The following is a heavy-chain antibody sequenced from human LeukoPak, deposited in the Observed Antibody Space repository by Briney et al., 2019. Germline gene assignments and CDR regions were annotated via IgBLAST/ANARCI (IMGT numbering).Heavy chain of an antibody. CDR2: IYGTGTI. CDR1: GGSISSYY. J-gene: IGHJ5*02. V-gene: IGHV4-4*07. D-gene: IGHD3-10*01. CDR3: TRDSGTTGEVKFDP. Sequence: SETLSLTCTVSGGSISSYYWSWIRQPAGKGLEWIGRIYGTGTITYNPSLQSRVTMSVDTSKNEFSLKMSSVTAADTAVYYCTRDSGTTGEVKFDPWGQGTLVAVSS.